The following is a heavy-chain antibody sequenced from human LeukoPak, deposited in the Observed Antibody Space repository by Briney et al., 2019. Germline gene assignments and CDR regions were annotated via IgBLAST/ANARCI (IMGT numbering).Heavy chain of an antibody. CDR1: GGSFSGYY. CDR3: ARAEQWLPDYYFDY. J-gene: IGHJ4*02. D-gene: IGHD6-19*01. V-gene: IGHV4-59*01. Sequence: SETLSLTCAVYGGSFSGYYWSWIRQPPGKGLEWIGYIYYSGSTNYNPSLKSRVTISVDTSKNQFSLKLSSVTAADTAVYYCARAEQWLPDYYFDYWGQGTLVTVSS. CDR2: IYYSGST.